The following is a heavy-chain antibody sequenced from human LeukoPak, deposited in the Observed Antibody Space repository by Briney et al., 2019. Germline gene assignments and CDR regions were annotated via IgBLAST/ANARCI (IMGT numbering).Heavy chain of an antibody. CDR1: GYTFTSYD. D-gene: IGHD1-26*01. J-gene: IGHJ4*02. Sequence: ASVKVSCKASGYTFTSYDLNWVRQATGQGLEWMGWMNPNSGNAGYAQKFQGRVTMTRNTSISTAYMELSSLRSEDTAVYYCARCPPSGSYACLHWGQGTLVTVSS. V-gene: IGHV1-8*01. CDR3: ARCPPSGSYACLH. CDR2: MNPNSGNA.